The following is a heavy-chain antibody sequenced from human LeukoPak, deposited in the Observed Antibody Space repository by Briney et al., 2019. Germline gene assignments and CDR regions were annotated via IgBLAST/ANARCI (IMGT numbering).Heavy chain of an antibody. V-gene: IGHV3-33*08. CDR1: GFTFSSNA. D-gene: IGHD1-26*01. J-gene: IGHJ4*02. CDR3: ARALVGATALDY. Sequence: GGSLRLSCAASGFTFSSNAMSWVRQAPGKGLEWVAVIWYDGSNKYYADSVKGRFTISRDNSKNTLYLQMNSLRAEDTAVYYCARALVGATALDYWGQGTLVTVSS. CDR2: IWYDGSNK.